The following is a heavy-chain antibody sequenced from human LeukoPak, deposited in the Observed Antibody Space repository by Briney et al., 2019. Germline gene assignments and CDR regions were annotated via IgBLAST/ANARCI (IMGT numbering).Heavy chain of an antibody. CDR3: AKALKWALVAATRGDWFDP. V-gene: IGHV3-23*01. D-gene: IGHD2-15*01. J-gene: IGHJ5*02. CDR2: ISGSGGDT. Sequence: GGSLRLSCAASGFTFSSYAMSWVRQAPGKGLEWVSAISGSGGDTYYADSVKGRFTISRDIPKSTLYLQMNSLRAEDTAVYYCAKALKWALVAATRGDWFDPWGQGTLVTVSS. CDR1: GFTFSSYA.